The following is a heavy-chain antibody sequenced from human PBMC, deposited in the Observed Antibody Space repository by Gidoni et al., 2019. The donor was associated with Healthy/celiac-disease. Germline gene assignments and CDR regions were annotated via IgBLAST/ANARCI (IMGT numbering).Heavy chain of an antibody. CDR1: GFTFSNAW. CDR3: TTDIQGYCTNGVCYTRDY. J-gene: IGHJ4*02. V-gene: IGHV3-15*07. CDR2: IKSKTDGGTT. Sequence: EVQLVESGGGLVKPGGSLRLSCAASGFTFSNAWTNWVRQAPGKGLEWVGRIKSKTDGGTTDYAAPVKGIFTISRDDSKNTLYLQMNSLKTEDTAVYYCTTDIQGYCTNGVCYTRDYWGQGTLVTVSS. D-gene: IGHD2-8*01.